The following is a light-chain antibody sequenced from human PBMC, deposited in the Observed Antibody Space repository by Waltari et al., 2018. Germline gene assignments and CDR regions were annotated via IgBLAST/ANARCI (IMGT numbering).Light chain of an antibody. CDR2: VNSDGSH. CDR1: SRHSTNI. Sequence: LVLTQSPSASASLGASLKLTCTLSSRHSTNIIPWLQQQPEKGPRYLMNVNSDGSHNKGVGIPDRFSGSSSGAERYLTISSLQSEDEADYYCQTGGHGTWVFGGGTKLTVL. V-gene: IGLV4-69*01. J-gene: IGLJ3*02. CDR3: QTGGHGTWV.